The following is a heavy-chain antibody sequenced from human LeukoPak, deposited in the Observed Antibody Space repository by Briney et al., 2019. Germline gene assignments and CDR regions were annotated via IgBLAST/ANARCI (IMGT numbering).Heavy chain of an antibody. D-gene: IGHD6-6*01. CDR1: GYTFTGYY. J-gene: IGHJ4*02. CDR2: VNPNSGGT. CDR3: ARSYSSSSNFDY. Sequence: ASVKVSCKASGYTFTGYYMHWVRQAPGQGLEWMGWVNPNSGGTNYEQKFQGRVTMTRDTSINTAYMELSSLRSDDTAVYYCARSYSSSSNFDYWGQGTLVTVSS. V-gene: IGHV1-2*02.